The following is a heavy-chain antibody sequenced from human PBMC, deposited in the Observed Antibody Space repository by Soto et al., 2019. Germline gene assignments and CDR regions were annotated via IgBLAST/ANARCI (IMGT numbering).Heavy chain of an antibody. V-gene: IGHV2-5*02. D-gene: IGHD1-26*01. CDR3: AHSRGLELAHPHYSYYYVDV. CDR1: GFSLSTSGVG. J-gene: IGHJ6*03. CDR2: IYWDDDK. Sequence: QITLKESGPTLVNPTQTLTLTCTFSGFSLSTSGVGVGWIRQPPGKALEWLALIYWDDDKRYSPSLKSRLTITKDTSKNQVVLTMTNMDPVDTATYYCAHSRGLELAHPHYSYYYVDVWGKGTTVTVSS.